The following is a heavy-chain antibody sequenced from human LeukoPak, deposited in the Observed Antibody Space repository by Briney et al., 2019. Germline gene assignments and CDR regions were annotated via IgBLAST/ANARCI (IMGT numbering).Heavy chain of an antibody. V-gene: IGHV4-59*01. CDR1: GGSISSYY. D-gene: IGHD5-18*01. CDR2: IYYSGST. Sequence: SETLSLTCTVSGGSISSYYWSWIRQPPGKGLEWIGYIYYSGSTDYNPSLKSRVTISVDTSKNQFSLKLSSVTAADTAVYYCARRDTAMVGYFDLWGRGTLVTVSS. J-gene: IGHJ2*01. CDR3: ARRDTAMVGYFDL.